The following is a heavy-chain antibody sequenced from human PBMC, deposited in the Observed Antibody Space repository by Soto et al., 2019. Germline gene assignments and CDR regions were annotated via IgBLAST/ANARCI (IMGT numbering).Heavy chain of an antibody. Sequence: QVQLVQSGAEVKKPGASVKVSCKASGYTFTCYSVGWVRQAPGQGLEWMGWISAYSGVTYYAQRFQDRLTMTTDASTSTAYMELTSLRSDDTAVYYCARPSGSYGDYAWSLKYWGQGTLVTVSS. CDR2: ISAYSGVT. D-gene: IGHD4-17*01. CDR1: GYTFTCYS. J-gene: IGHJ4*02. V-gene: IGHV1-18*01. CDR3: ARPSGSYGDYAWSLKY.